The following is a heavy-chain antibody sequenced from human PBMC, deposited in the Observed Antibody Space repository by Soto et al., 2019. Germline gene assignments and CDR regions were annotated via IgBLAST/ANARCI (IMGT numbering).Heavy chain of an antibody. D-gene: IGHD3-22*01. CDR1: GYTFTSYG. J-gene: IGHJ3*02. CDR2: ISAYIGNK. Sequence: ASVKVSCKASGYTFTSYGISWVRQAPGQGLEWMGWISAYIGNKNYAQKFQGRVTITADKSTSTAYMELSSLRSEDTAVYYCATGRLNYYDSSGYYDAFDIWGQGTMVTVSS. CDR3: ATGRLNYYDSSGYYDAFDI. V-gene: IGHV1-18*01.